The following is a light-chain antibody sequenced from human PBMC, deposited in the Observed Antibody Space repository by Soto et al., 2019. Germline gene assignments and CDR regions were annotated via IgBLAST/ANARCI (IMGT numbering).Light chain of an antibody. CDR2: RNH. J-gene: IGLJ1*01. V-gene: IGLV1-47*01. CDR1: SSNIARRS. Sequence: QSVLTQPPSASATPGQRVTISCSGSSSNIARRSVYWYQQLPGTAPKLLIYRNHLRPSGVPDRFSASKSGTSASLAISGLRSEDEADYFCAGWDDSLHGLLFGSGTKLTVL. CDR3: AGWDDSLHGLL.